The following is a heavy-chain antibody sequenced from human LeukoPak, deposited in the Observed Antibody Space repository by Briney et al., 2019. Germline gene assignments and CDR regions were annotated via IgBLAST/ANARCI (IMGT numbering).Heavy chain of an antibody. D-gene: IGHD4-17*01. CDR1: GFTFSSYA. Sequence: GGSLRLSCAASGFTFSSYAMSCVRQAPGKGLEWVSGISGSGGSTYYADSVKGRFTISRDNSKNTLYLQMNSLRAEDTAVYYCAKDYGDPTYYFDYWGQGTLVTVSS. J-gene: IGHJ4*02. V-gene: IGHV3-23*01. CDR3: AKDYGDPTYYFDY. CDR2: ISGSGGST.